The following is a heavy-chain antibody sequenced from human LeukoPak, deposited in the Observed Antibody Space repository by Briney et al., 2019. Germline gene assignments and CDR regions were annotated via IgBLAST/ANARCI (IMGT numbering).Heavy chain of an antibody. CDR3: ARGIVGATWDAFDI. Sequence: SETLSLTCTVSGGSISSSSYYWGWIRQPPGKGLEWIGSIYYSGSTYYNPSLKSRVTISVDTSKNQFSLKLSSVTAADTAVYYCARGIVGATWDAFDIWGQGTLVTVSS. V-gene: IGHV4-39*07. CDR2: IYYSGST. CDR1: GGSISSSSYY. D-gene: IGHD1-26*01. J-gene: IGHJ4*02.